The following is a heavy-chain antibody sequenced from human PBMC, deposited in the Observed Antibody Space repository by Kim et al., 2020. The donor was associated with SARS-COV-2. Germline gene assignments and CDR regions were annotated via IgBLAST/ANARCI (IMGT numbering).Heavy chain of an antibody. CDR2: ISGSGGST. D-gene: IGHD4-17*01. J-gene: IGHJ4*02. V-gene: IGHV3-23*01. CDR3: AKAFIGGDYLYYFDY. CDR1: GFTFSSYA. Sequence: GGSLRLSCAASGFTFSSYAMSWVRQAPGKGLEWVSAISGSGGSTYYADSVKGRFTISRDNSKNTLYLQMNSLRAEDTAVYYCAKAFIGGDYLYYFDYWGQGTLVTVSS.